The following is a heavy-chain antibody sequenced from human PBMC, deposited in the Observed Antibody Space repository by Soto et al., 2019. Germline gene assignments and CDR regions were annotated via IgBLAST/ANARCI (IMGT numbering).Heavy chain of an antibody. J-gene: IGHJ2*01. CDR3: AREIMPLTNDWYFDL. CDR1: GGSISGGVHS. Sequence: QVQLQESGPGLLKPSETLSLTCPVSGGSISGGVHSWSWIRQPPGKGLEWIGHIFDSGSTYYNPSLKSRLTISVDTSKNQFSLRLSSVTAADPAVYYCAREIMPLTNDWYFDLWGRGTLVTVSS. D-gene: IGHD2-8*01. CDR2: IFDSGST. V-gene: IGHV4-30-4*01.